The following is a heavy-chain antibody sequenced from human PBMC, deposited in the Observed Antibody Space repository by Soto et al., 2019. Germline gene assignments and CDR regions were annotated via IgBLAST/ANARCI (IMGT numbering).Heavy chain of an antibody. CDR3: ARAIATAGSIYYGMDV. CDR2: IGTAGDT. Sequence: VGSLRLSCAASGFTFSSYDMHWVRQATGKGLEWVSAIGTAGDTYYPGSVKGRFTISRENAKNSLYLQMNSLRAGDTAVYYCARAIATAGSIYYGMDVWGQGTTVTAP. CDR1: GFTFSSYD. V-gene: IGHV3-13*01. D-gene: IGHD6-13*01. J-gene: IGHJ6*02.